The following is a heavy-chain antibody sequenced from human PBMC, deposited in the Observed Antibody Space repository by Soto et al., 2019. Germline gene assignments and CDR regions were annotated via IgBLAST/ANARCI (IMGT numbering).Heavy chain of an antibody. D-gene: IGHD3-9*01. CDR1: GASISSSTYY. CDR2: IYYSGST. J-gene: IGHJ4*02. CDR3: ARHYLTGYYTLPFAY. V-gene: IGHV4-39*01. Sequence: SETLSLTCTVSGASISSSTYYWGWIRXPPGKGLEWIGSIYYSGSTFYNPSLDSRVTISVDTSKNQFSLKLSSVTAGDTAVYYCARHYLTGYYTLPFAYWGQGTLVTV.